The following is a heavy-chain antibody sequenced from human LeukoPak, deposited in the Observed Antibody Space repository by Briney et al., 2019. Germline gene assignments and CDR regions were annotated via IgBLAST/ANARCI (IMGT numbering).Heavy chain of an antibody. J-gene: IGHJ5*02. CDR1: GFTFSSCE. CDR2: ISSSGSTI. D-gene: IGHD3-10*01. CDR3: AREHYYYGSGSYNWVDP. Sequence: GGSLRLSCAASGFTFSSCEMNWVRQAPGRGREGVSYISSSGSTIYYADSVKGRFTISRDNAKNSLYLQMNSLRAEDTAVYYCAREHYYYGSGSYNWVDPWGQGTLVTVSS. V-gene: IGHV3-48*03.